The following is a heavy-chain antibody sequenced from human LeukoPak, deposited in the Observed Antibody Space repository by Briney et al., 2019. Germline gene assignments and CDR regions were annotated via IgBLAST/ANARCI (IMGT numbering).Heavy chain of an antibody. CDR1: GFTFSGSA. J-gene: IGHJ4*01. D-gene: IGHD3-10*01. CDR3: TRPGSGIASFDY. CDR2: IRSKAESYAT. Sequence: GGSLILSCAASGFTFSGSAMHWVRQASGKGLEWVGRIRSKAESYATASAASVKGRYTISRDDSKNTAYLQMNRLKTEDAAVYYCTRPGSGIASFDYWGQEPWSPSPQ. V-gene: IGHV3-73*01.